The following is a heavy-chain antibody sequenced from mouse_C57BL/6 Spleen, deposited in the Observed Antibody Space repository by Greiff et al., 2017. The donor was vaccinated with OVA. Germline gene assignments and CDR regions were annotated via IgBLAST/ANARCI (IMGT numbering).Heavy chain of an antibody. CDR3: ARGYYYGSSYGWFAY. V-gene: IGHV1-69*01. D-gene: IGHD1-1*01. CDR1: GYTFTSYW. Sequence: QVQLQQPGAELVMPGASVKLSCKASGYTFTSYWMHWVKQRPGQGLEWIGEIDPSDSYTNYNQKFKGKSTLTVDKSSSTAYMQLSSLTSEDSAVYYFARGYYYGSSYGWFAYWGQGTLVTVSA. CDR2: IDPSDSYT. J-gene: IGHJ3*01.